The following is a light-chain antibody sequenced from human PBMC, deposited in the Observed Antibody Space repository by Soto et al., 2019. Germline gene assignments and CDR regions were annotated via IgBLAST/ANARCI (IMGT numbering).Light chain of an antibody. CDR1: QDIHNY. V-gene: IGKV1-8*01. J-gene: IGKJ1*01. Sequence: AVLLTQSPSSFSASTGDRATITCRASQDIHNYLAWYQQVPGKAPKLLLYAACILQTGVPSRFSGSGYGTDFTLTIDGLQSEDFATYFCQHYYNYPWTFGQGTTVE. CDR3: QHYYNYPWT. CDR2: AAC.